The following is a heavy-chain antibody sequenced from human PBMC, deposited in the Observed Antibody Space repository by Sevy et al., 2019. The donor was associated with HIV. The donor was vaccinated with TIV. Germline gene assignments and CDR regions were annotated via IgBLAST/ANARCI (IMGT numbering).Heavy chain of an antibody. D-gene: IGHD2-15*01. CDR1: GFTFSSYS. CDR3: ARDPGFYCSGGSCYPRYYFDY. V-gene: IGHV3-21*01. CDR2: ISSSSIYL. Sequence: GGSLRLSCAASGFTFSSYSMNWVRQAPGKGLEWVSSISSSSIYLYYADSVKGRFTISRDNAKNSLYLQMNSLRAEDTAVYYCARDPGFYCSGGSCYPRYYFDYWGQGTLVNVSS. J-gene: IGHJ4*02.